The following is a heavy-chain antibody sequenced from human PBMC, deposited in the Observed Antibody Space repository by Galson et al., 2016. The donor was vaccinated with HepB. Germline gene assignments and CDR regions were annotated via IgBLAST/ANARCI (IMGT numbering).Heavy chain of an antibody. CDR1: GLTVSSNY. Sequence: SLRLSCAASGLTVSSNYMNWVRQRQGKGLEWVSVMYSGGGTDYADSVKGRFTISRDNSNTLYLQMDSLTDEDTAIYYCAREYYRGFDYWGQGTLVTVSS. CDR3: AREYYRGFDY. J-gene: IGHJ4*02. D-gene: IGHD3-10*01. V-gene: IGHV3-53*05. CDR2: MYSGGGT.